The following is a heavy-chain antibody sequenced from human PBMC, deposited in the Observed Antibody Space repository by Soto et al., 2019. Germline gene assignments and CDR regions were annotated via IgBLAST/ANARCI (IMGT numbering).Heavy chain of an antibody. J-gene: IGHJ4*02. CDR2: SKNKADSYTT. V-gene: IGHV3-72*01. CDR3: TAWGSGQDLGAA. D-gene: IGHD3-10*01. CDR1: GFTFSDHY. Sequence: EVQLVESGGGLVQPGGSLRLSCAASGFTFSDHYMDWVRQAPGKGLEWVGRSKNKADSYTTEYAASVKGRFTISRDRSQTSLFLQMNSLKTEHTAVYYCTAWGSGQDLGAAWGRGTLCTVSS.